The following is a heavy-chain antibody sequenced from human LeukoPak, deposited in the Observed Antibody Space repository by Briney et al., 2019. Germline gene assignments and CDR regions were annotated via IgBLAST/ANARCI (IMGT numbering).Heavy chain of an antibody. Sequence: SETLSLTCSVSGGSISSSSYYWGWIRQPPGKGLECIGNIHSSGSTYYKPPLKSRVSILLDTSKNQFSLRLSSVTAADTAVYYCARGKYYYGSGSSAFEIWGQGTMVTVSS. CDR2: IHSSGST. CDR3: ARGKYYYGSGSSAFEI. J-gene: IGHJ3*02. V-gene: IGHV4-39*07. CDR1: GGSISSSSYY. D-gene: IGHD3-10*01.